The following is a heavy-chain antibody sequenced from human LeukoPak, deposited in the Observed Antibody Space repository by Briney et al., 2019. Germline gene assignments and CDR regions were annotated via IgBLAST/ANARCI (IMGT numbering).Heavy chain of an antibody. CDR1: GYTFTGYY. Sequence: SVKVSCKASGYTFTGYYMHWVRQAPGQGLEWMGRIIPIFGTANYAQKFQGRVTITTDESTSTAYMELSSLRSEDTAVYYCARGRHYDILTGYFSRDWFDPWGQGTLVTVSS. J-gene: IGHJ5*02. V-gene: IGHV1-69*05. CDR2: IIPIFGTA. CDR3: ARGRHYDILTGYFSRDWFDP. D-gene: IGHD3-9*01.